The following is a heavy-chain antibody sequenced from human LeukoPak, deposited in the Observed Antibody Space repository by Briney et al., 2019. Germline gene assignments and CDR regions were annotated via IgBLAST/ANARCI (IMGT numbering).Heavy chain of an antibody. CDR2: ISSSSSTI. D-gene: IGHD2-2*01. CDR1: GFTFSSYS. J-gene: IGHJ6*02. CDR3: ARDRYCSSTSCYEEYYYYGMDV. V-gene: IGHV3-48*02. Sequence: GGSLRLSCAASGFTFSSYSMNWVRQAPGKGLEWVSYISSSSSTIYYADSVKGRFTISRDNAKNSLYLQMNSLRDEDTAVYYCARDRYCSSTSCYEEYYYYGMDVWGQGTTVTVSS.